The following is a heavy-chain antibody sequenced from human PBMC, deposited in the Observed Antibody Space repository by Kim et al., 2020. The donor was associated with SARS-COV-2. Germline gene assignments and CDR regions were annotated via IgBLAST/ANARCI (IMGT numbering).Heavy chain of an antibody. V-gene: IGHV4-31*02. D-gene: IGHD6-6*01. J-gene: IGHJ4*02. Sequence: NPSLKSRVTISVDTSKNQFSLKLSSVTAADTAVYYCARVISSSSISFFDYWGQGTLVTVSS. CDR3: ARVISSSSISFFDY.